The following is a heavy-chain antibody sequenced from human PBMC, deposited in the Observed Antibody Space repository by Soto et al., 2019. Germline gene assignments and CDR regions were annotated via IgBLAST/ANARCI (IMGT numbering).Heavy chain of an antibody. D-gene: IGHD6-6*01. Sequence: QVQLQESGPGLVKPSQTLSLTCTVSGGSISSGGYYWSWIRQHPGKGLEWIGYIYYSGSTYYNPSLKSRVTISVDTSKNQCSLKLSSVTAADTAVYYCARDFITGSSSYGMDVWVQGTTVTVSS. J-gene: IGHJ6*02. CDR3: ARDFITGSSSYGMDV. CDR2: IYYSGST. V-gene: IGHV4-31*03. CDR1: GGSISSGGYY.